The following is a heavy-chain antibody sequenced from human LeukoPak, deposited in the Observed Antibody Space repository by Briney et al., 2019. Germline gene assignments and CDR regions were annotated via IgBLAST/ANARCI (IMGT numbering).Heavy chain of an antibody. J-gene: IGHJ3*02. CDR3: ARDFLVGAAGPYDAFDI. CDR1: GFTFSSYG. V-gene: IGHV3-30*19. Sequence: EGSLRLSCAASGFTFSSYGMHWVRQAPGKGLEWVAVISYDGSNKYYADSVKGRFTISRDNSKNTLYLQMNSLRAEDTAVYYCARDFLVGAAGPYDAFDIWGQGTMVTVSS. CDR2: ISYDGSNK. D-gene: IGHD6-13*01.